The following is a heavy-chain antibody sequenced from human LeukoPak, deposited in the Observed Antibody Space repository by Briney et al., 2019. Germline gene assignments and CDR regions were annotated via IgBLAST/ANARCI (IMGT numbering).Heavy chain of an antibody. V-gene: IGHV1-69*13. CDR1: GGTFSSYA. D-gene: IGHD6-25*01. J-gene: IGHJ4*02. CDR3: ARATGPDSGHVDY. Sequence: SVKVSCKASGGTFSSYAISWVRQSPGQGLEWMGGIIPIFGTADYAQKFQGRVTITAVESTSTAYMELSSLRSEDTAVYCCARATGPDSGHVDYWGQGTLVTVSS. CDR2: IIPIFGTA.